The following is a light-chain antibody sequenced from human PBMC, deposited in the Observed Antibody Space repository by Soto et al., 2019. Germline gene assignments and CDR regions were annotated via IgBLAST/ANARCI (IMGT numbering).Light chain of an antibody. Sequence: EIVLTQSPGTLSLSPGETATLSCRAIQSVSSSYLAWYQQKPGQAPRLLVYGSYHRATGIPARFSGSGSGTDFTLTISSLEPEDFAVYYCQQRSNWPPWTFGQGTKVDIK. CDR1: QSVSSSY. J-gene: IGKJ1*01. CDR2: GSY. CDR3: QQRSNWPPWT. V-gene: IGKV3D-20*02.